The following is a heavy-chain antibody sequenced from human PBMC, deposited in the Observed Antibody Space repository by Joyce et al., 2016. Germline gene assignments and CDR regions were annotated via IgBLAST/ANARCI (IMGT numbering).Heavy chain of an antibody. CDR2: ICPDDSDT. D-gene: IGHD3-10*01. CDR3: ARLDTYFFASGSLDS. CDR1: GYSFTSYW. V-gene: IGHV5-51*01. Sequence: EVQLVQSGAEVKKPGESLKMSCKGFGYSFTSYWIGWVRQMRGKGLVGMGIICPDDSDTKYSPSFPGLVTSSADKSISTAYLQWSSLKASDSAMYYCARLDTYFFASGSLDSWGQGTLLTVSS. J-gene: IGHJ5*01.